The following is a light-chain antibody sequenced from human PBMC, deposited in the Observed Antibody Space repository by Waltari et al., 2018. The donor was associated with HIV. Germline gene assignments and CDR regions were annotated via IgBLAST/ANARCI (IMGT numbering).Light chain of an antibody. CDR2: RNS. J-gene: IGLJ2*01. CDR3: AAWDDSLSGGV. V-gene: IGLV1-47*01. CDR1: SPNPGSHL. Sequence: QSVLTQPPSTSGTPGPSVTITSSGRSPNPGSHLVDWYQQVPGTAPKLLIPRNSQRPSGVPDRFSGSKAGTSASLAISGLRAEDEADYYCAAWDDSLSGGVFGGGTKLTVL.